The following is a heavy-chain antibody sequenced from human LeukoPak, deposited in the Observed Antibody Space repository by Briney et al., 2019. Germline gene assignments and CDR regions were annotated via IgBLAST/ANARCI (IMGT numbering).Heavy chain of an antibody. CDR3: ARNKFDRSGYYYIFDY. J-gene: IGHJ4*02. CDR1: GYTFTSFG. V-gene: IGHV1-18*01. D-gene: IGHD3-22*01. CDR2: IGAHNGIT. Sequence: ASVKVSCKASGYTFTSFGISWVRQAPGQGLEWMGGIGAHNGITNYAQKFLDRVTMTTDTSTSTAYMELRSLRSDDTAVYYCARNKFDRSGYYYIFDYWGQGTLVTVSS.